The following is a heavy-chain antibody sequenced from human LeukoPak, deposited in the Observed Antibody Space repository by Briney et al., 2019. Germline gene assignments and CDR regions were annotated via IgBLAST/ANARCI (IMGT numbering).Heavy chain of an antibody. CDR1: GGSFSGYY. V-gene: IGHV4-34*01. CDR2: INHSGTT. Sequence: SETLSLTCAVYGGSFSGYYWSWIRQPPGKGLEWIGEINHSGTTNYNPSLKSLVTISVDTSKNQFSLKLSSVTAADTAVYYCARASIAARRLMSGGQGTLVTVST. D-gene: IGHD6-6*01. CDR3: ARASIAARRLMS. J-gene: IGHJ4*02.